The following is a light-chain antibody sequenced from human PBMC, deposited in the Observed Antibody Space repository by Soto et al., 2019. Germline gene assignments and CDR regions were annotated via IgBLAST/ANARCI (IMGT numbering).Light chain of an antibody. Sequence: QSALTQPPSASGSPGQSVTISCTGTSSDVGAYDYVSWYQHHPGKAPQLMIYEVRKRPSGVPGRFSGSKSGSTASLTVSGLQAEDEADYYCCSNAGGTKLTFGGGTKLTVL. V-gene: IGLV2-8*01. CDR3: CSNAGGTKLT. CDR2: EVR. J-gene: IGLJ2*01. CDR1: SSDVGAYDY.